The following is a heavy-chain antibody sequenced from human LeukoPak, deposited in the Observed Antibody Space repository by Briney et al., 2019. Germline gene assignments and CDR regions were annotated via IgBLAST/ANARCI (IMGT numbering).Heavy chain of an antibody. CDR2: IYYSGST. CDR3: ARHLRYCSGGSCYRTFDY. Sequence: SETLSLTCTVSGGSISSGDYYWSWIRQPPGKGLEWIGYIYYSGSTNYNPSLKSRVTVSVDTSKNQFSLNLSSVTAADTAVYYCARHLRYCSGGSCYRTFDYWGQGTLVTVSS. D-gene: IGHD2-15*01. V-gene: IGHV4-30-4*08. J-gene: IGHJ4*02. CDR1: GGSISSGDYY.